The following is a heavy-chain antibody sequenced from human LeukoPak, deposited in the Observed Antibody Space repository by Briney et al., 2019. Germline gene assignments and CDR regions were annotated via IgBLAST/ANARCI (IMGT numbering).Heavy chain of an antibody. CDR1: GFTFSSYG. V-gene: IGHV3-23*01. J-gene: IGHJ4*02. CDR2: ISGSGGST. CDR3: AKGGGYEILYDY. D-gene: IGHD5-12*01. Sequence: GGSLRLSCAASGFTFSSYGMSWVRQAPGKGLEWVSAISGSGGSTYYADSVKGRFTISRDNSKNTLYLQINSLRAEDTAVYYCAKGGGYEILYDYWGQGTLVTVSS.